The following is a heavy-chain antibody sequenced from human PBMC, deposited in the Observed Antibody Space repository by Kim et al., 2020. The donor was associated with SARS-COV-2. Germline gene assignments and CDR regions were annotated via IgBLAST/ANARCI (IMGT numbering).Heavy chain of an antibody. J-gene: IGHJ5*02. CDR3: AAGDGYSGYLKPFDP. Sequence: SVKVSCKASGFTFTSSAVQWVRQARGQRLEWIGWIVVGSGNTNYAQKFQERVTITRDMSTSTAYMELSSLRSEDTAVYYCAAGDGYSGYLKPFDPWGQGTLVTVSS. V-gene: IGHV1-58*01. CDR2: IVVGSGNT. D-gene: IGHD5-12*01. CDR1: GFTFTSSA.